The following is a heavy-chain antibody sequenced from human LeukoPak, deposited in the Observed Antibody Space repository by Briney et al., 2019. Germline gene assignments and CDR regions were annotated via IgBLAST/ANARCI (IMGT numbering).Heavy chain of an antibody. V-gene: IGHV3-7*01. Sequence: GGSLRLSCAASGFIFSNYWMSWVRQAPGKGLEWVANIKPDGSEKYYVDSLKGRFTISRDNAKNSLYLQMNSLRVEDTAVYYCARGGNSSWDYWGQGTLVTVSS. CDR2: IKPDGSEK. CDR1: GFIFSNYW. J-gene: IGHJ4*02. CDR3: ARGGNSSWDY. D-gene: IGHD6-6*01.